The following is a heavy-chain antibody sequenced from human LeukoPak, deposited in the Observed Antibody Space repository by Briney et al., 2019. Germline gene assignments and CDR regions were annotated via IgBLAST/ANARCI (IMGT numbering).Heavy chain of an antibody. V-gene: IGHV3-7*01. CDR1: GVTFVKYW. D-gene: IGHD3-10*01. J-gene: IGHJ3*02. CDR2: MSQDGSEK. Sequence: GGSLRLSCEASGVTFVKYWMSWVRQAPGKGPEWVDNMSQDGSEKYYVDSVKGRFTISRDNAKNSLYLQMNSLRAEDTAVYYCARDGGYMGGNSAFDIWGQGTMVTVSS. CDR3: ARDGGYMGGNSAFDI.